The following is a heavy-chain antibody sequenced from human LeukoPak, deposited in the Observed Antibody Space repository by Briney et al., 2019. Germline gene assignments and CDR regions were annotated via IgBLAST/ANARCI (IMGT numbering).Heavy chain of an antibody. CDR1: ADSISSRY. Sequence: PSETLSLTCTVSADSISSRYCSLIRQPPGKGLEWIGYIHYSGTTNYNPSLKSRVTISVDTSKKQFSLKLKSVTAADTAVYYCANLHYVSSGSNFDYWGQGTLVTVSS. CDR2: IHYSGTT. J-gene: IGHJ4*02. D-gene: IGHD3-22*01. V-gene: IGHV4-59*11. CDR3: ANLHYVSSGSNFDY.